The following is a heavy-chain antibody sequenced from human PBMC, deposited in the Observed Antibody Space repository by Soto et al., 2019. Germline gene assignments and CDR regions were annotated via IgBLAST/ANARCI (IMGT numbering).Heavy chain of an antibody. D-gene: IGHD1-1*01. CDR1: GASISGFY. Sequence: LSLTCTASGASISGFYWSWIRKSAGKGLEWIGRIYATGTTDYNPPLKSRVMMSVDTSKKQFSLKLRSVTAADTAVYYCVRDGTKTLRDWFDPWGQGISVTVSS. CDR2: IYATGTT. CDR3: VRDGTKTLRDWFDP. J-gene: IGHJ5*02. V-gene: IGHV4-4*07.